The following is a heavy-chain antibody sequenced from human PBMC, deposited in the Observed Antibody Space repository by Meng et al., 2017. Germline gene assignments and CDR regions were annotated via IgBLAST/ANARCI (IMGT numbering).Heavy chain of an antibody. Sequence: GESLKISCAASGFTFSSYSMNWVRQAPGKGLEWVSSISSSSSYIYYADSVKGRFTISRDNAKNSLYLQMNSLRAEDTAVYYCARGRDIVVVPAGVRKYNWFDPWGQGTLVTVSS. V-gene: IGHV3-21*01. CDR3: ARGRDIVVVPAGVRKYNWFDP. CDR2: ISSSSSYI. D-gene: IGHD2-2*01. J-gene: IGHJ5*02. CDR1: GFTFSSYS.